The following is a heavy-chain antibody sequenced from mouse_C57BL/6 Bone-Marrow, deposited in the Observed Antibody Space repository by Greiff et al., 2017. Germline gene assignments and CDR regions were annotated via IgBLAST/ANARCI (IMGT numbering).Heavy chain of an antibody. CDR3: ARADFTKGFDY. CDR2: IYPGDGDN. J-gene: IGHJ2*01. CDR1: GYAFSSSW. V-gene: IGHV1-82*01. D-gene: IGHD1-1*01. Sequence: VQLQESGPELVKPGASVKISCKASGYAFSSSWMNWVKQRPGKGLEWIGRIYPGDGDNNYNGKFKGKATLTADKSSSTAYMQLSSLASEDSAVYFCARADFTKGFDYWGQGTTLTVSS.